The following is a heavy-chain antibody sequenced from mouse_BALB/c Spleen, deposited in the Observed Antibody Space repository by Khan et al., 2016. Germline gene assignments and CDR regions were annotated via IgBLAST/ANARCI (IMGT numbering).Heavy chain of an antibody. D-gene: IGHD1-1*01. CDR3: ARAGYYGYLAY. CDR1: GFDFRGYW. J-gene: IGHJ3*01. CDR2: IHPDSRTI. V-gene: IGHV4-1*02. Sequence: EVKLLESGGGLVQPGGSLKLSCAASGFDFRGYWMSWVRQAPGKGLEWIGEIHPDSRTINSSPSLKDKFTISRDNAKSTLYLQISKVRSEDTALYYVARAGYYGYLAYWGQGTLVSISA.